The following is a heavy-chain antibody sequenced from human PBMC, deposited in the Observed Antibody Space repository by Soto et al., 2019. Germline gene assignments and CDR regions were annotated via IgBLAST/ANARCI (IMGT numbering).Heavy chain of an antibody. Sequence: SETLSLTCAVYGGSFSGYYWTWIRQPPGTGLEWIGEINHSGSTNYNPSLKSRVTMSVDTSKNHFSLTLNSVTAADTAVYYCARHFGNYGDWAFEFWGQGKLVTSPQ. CDR1: GGSFSGYY. CDR2: INHSGST. V-gene: IGHV4-34*01. D-gene: IGHD2-21*01. J-gene: IGHJ4*02. CDR3: ARHFGNYGDWAFEF.